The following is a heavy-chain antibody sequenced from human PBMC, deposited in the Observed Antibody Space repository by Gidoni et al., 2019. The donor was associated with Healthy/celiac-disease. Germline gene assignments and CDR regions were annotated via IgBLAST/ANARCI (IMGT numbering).Heavy chain of an antibody. Sequence: QVQLQESGPGLVKPSQTLSLTCTVSGGSISRGAYYWSWIRQPPGKGLEWIGYIYYSGSTYYNPSLKSRVTISVDTSKNQFSLKLSSVTAADTAVYYCAGYCSGGSCYTRVNDAFDIWGQGTMVTVSS. CDR2: IYYSGST. CDR1: GGSISRGAYY. J-gene: IGHJ3*02. V-gene: IGHV4-30-4*01. CDR3: AGYCSGGSCYTRVNDAFDI. D-gene: IGHD2-15*01.